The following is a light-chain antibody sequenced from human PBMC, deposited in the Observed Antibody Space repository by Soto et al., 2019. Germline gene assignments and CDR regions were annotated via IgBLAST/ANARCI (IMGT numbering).Light chain of an antibody. CDR2: DAS. Sequence: EVVMTQSPATLSVSPGERATLSCRASQSVSSKLAWYQHKPGQAPRLLIYDASIRATGIPPRFSGSGSGTDFTLTISRLEPEDFAVYYCQQYGSSLTFGQGTRLEIK. V-gene: IGKV3-20*01. CDR3: QQYGSSLT. J-gene: IGKJ5*01. CDR1: QSVSSK.